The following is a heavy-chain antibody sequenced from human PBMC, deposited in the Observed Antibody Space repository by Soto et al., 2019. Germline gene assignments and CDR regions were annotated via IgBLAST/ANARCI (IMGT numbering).Heavy chain of an antibody. J-gene: IGHJ2*01. D-gene: IGHD6-6*01. CDR1: GFTFSSYG. Sequence: QVQLVESGGGVVQPGRSLRLSCAASGFTFSSYGMHWVRQDPGKGLEWVAVISYDGSNKYYADSVKGRFTIYRDNSKNTVYLEMTCLRAEDTAVYYCANDSGQLVWYFDLWGRGTLVTVSS. CDR2: ISYDGSNK. V-gene: IGHV3-30*18. CDR3: ANDSGQLVWYFDL.